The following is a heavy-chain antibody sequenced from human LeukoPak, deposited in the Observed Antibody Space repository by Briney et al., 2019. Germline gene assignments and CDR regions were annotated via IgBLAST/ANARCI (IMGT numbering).Heavy chain of an antibody. CDR2: IKQDGSEK. V-gene: IGHV3-7*03. J-gene: IGHJ6*02. CDR1: GFTFSGYW. Sequence: GGSLRLSCAASGFTFSGYWMSWVRQAPGKGLEWVANIKQDGSEKYYVDSVKGRFTISRDNAKNSLYLQMNSLRAEDTAVYYCASSSSSSWPYYYYGMDVWGQGTTVTVSS. CDR3: ASSSSSSWPYYYYGMDV. D-gene: IGHD6-13*01.